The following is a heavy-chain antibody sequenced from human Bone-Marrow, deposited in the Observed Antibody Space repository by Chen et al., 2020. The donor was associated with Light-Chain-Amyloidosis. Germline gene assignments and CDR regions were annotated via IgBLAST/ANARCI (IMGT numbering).Heavy chain of an antibody. V-gene: IGHV3-53*02. Sequence: EVQLMETGGGMIQPGGSLRLSCAVSGFSVSSNYMGRVRQAPGKGLEWVSLFHRGVTTYYTDSVKGRFTISRDNSKNTLYLQMNSLRAEDTAVYYCARSPRPPLFCGPSCLGIYYYQYGLDVWGQGTAVTVSS. J-gene: IGHJ6*02. CDR3: ARSPRPPLFCGPSCLGIYYYQYGLDV. D-gene: IGHD2-21*01. CDR1: GFSVSSNY. CDR2: FHRGVTT.